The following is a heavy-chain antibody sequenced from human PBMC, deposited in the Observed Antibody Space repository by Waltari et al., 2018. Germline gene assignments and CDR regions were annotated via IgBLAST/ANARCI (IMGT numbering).Heavy chain of an antibody. J-gene: IGHJ4*02. V-gene: IGHV1-69*14. D-gene: IGHD4-17*01. CDR1: GGPFGSYA. Sequence: QVQLVQSGAEVKKPGSSVKVSCKASGGPFGSYAISWVRKAPGQGLEWMGGIIPIFGTANYAQKFQGRVTITADKSTSTAYMELSSLRSEDTAVYYCARDGDYGGNSEGDYWGQGTLVTVSS. CDR3: ARDGDYGGNSEGDY. CDR2: IIPIFGTA.